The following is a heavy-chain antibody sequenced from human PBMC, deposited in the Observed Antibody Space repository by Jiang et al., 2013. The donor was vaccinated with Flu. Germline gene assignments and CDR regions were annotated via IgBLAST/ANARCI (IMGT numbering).Heavy chain of an antibody. D-gene: IGHD5-18*01. J-gene: IGHJ6*02. CDR2: INWNSGHI. V-gene: IGHV3-9*01. Sequence: SNINWNSGHIDYADSVKGRFTISRDNAKKSLSLQMNSLRPEDTALYYCAKDMRGYNYALDVWGQGTTVTVSS. CDR3: AKDMRGYNYALDV.